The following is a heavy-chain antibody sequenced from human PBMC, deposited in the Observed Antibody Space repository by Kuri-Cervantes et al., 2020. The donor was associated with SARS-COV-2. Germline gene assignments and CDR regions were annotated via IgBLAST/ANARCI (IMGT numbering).Heavy chain of an antibody. Sequence: ASVKVSCNASGYTFTSYYMHWVRQAPGQGLEWMGIINPSGGSTSYAQKFQGRVTMTRDTSTSTVYMELSSLRSEDTAVYYCARSPSNGDYDGWFDYWGQGTLVTVSS. CDR3: ARSPSNGDYDGWFDY. CDR2: INPSGGST. CDR1: GYTFTSYY. J-gene: IGHJ4*02. D-gene: IGHD4-17*01. V-gene: IGHV1-46*01.